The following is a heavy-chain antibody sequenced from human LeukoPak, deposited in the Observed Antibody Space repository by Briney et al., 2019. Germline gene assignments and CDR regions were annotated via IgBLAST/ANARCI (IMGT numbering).Heavy chain of an antibody. Sequence: GGSLRLSCAASGFTFSSYDMHWVRQATEKGLEWVSAIGSAGDTYYPDSVKGRFTISRENARNSFYLQMNSLRAGDTAVYYCARVLNFSRGTVTPLSNWYFDLWGRGTLVTVS. V-gene: IGHV3-13*04. CDR1: GFTFSSYD. J-gene: IGHJ2*01. CDR3: ARVLNFSRGTVTPLSNWYFDL. D-gene: IGHD4-17*01. CDR2: IGSAGDT.